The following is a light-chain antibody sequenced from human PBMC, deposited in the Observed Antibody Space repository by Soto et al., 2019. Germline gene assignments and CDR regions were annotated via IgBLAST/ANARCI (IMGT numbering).Light chain of an antibody. CDR3: CSYTGGSTAYV. CDR1: SNDVGNYNL. CDR2: EDS. Sequence: QSVLAQPASVSGSPGQSITVSCTGSSNDVGNYNLVSWYQQSPGKAPKLLIYEDSKRPSGVSNRFSGSKSGDTASLTISGLQTEDEDDYYCCSYTGGSTAYVFGTGTKVTVL. J-gene: IGLJ1*01. V-gene: IGLV2-23*01.